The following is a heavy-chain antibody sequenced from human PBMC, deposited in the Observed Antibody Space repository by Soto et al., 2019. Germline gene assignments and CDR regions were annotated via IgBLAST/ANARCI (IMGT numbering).Heavy chain of an antibody. CDR2: ISAFNGNT. V-gene: IGHV1-18*01. CDR1: GYTFTGFG. Sequence: QVHLVQSGGEVRRPGASVTVSCKASGYTFTGFGLTWVRQAPGQGLEWMGWISAFNGNTDYAENLQDRLTLSIDTPTTTRYMELRSLTTADTAVYYCARVRRIGVAARTGALDHFDYWAQEPLITV. CDR3: ARVRRIGVAARTGALDHFDY. J-gene: IGHJ4*02. D-gene: IGHD3-10*01.